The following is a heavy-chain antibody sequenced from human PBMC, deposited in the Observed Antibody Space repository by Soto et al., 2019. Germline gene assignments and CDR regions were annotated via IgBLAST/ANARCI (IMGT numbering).Heavy chain of an antibody. CDR2: INHSGST. J-gene: IGHJ6*03. CDR1: GGSFSGYY. V-gene: IGHV4-34*01. Sequence: SETLSLTCAVYGGSFSGYYWSWIRQPPGKGLEWIGEINHSGSTNYNPSLKSRVTISVDTSKNQFSLKLSSVTTADTAVYYCARSTAGPYYYYYYMDVWGKGTTVTVSS. D-gene: IGHD6-19*01. CDR3: ARSTAGPYYYYYYMDV.